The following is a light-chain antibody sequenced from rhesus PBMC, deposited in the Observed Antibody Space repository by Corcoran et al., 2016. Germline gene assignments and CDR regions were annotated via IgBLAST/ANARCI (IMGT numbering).Light chain of an antibody. CDR2: KAS. V-gene: IGKV1-22*01. J-gene: IGKJ1*01. CDR1: QSISSW. CDR3: QQYSSNPPT. Sequence: DIQMTQSPSSLSASVGDTVTITCRASQSISSWLAWFQQKPKKAPKSLFFKASSLQRGVPSRFSGSCSGTDFTLTISSRQSEDFATYYCQQYSSNPPTFGQGTKVEIK.